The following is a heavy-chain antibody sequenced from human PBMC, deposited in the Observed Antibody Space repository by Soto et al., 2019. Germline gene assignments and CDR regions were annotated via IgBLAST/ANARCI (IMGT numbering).Heavy chain of an antibody. D-gene: IGHD3-9*01. CDR3: ARNILTGYYVSYYMDV. CDR2: ISSSSSTI. Sequence: GGSLRLSCAASGFTFSSYSMNWVRQAPGKGLEWVSYISSSSSTIYYADSVKGRFTISRDNAKNSLYLQMNSLRAEDTAVYYCARNILTGYYVSYYMDVWGKGTTVTVSS. V-gene: IGHV3-48*01. CDR1: GFTFSSYS. J-gene: IGHJ6*03.